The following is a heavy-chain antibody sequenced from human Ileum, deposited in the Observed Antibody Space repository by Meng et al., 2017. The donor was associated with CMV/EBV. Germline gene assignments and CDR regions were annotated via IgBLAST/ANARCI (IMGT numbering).Heavy chain of an antibody. D-gene: IGHD3-16*01. CDR2: IRQDGGEI. CDR3: AKDFRLRGTGGHVGATFDM. Sequence: GGSLRLSCAASGFTFSSYWMSWVRQAPGKGLEWVANIRQDGGEIFYVDSVKGRFTISRDNSKNTVYLQMNGLRPEDTAVYFCAKDFRLRGTGGHVGATFDMWGQGTMVTVSS. J-gene: IGHJ3*02. CDR1: GFTFSSYW. V-gene: IGHV3-7*01.